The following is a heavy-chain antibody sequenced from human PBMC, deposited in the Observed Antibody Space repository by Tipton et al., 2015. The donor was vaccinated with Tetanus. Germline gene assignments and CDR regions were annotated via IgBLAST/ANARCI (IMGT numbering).Heavy chain of an antibody. Sequence: TLSLTCTVSGGSIGNYYWSWLRQPPGKGLEWIGYIYYSGSTNYNPSLKSRVVISIDTPKNQFSLKPSSVTAADTAVYYCARNYEKYQSPDYWGQGTLVTVSS. CDR2: IYYSGST. CDR3: ARNYEKYQSPDY. J-gene: IGHJ4*02. D-gene: IGHD3-22*01. CDR1: GGSIGNYY. V-gene: IGHV4-59*01.